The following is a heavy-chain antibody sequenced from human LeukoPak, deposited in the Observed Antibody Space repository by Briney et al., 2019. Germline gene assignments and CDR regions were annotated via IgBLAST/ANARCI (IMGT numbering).Heavy chain of an antibody. CDR1: GGTFNSYA. V-gene: IGHV1-2*02. Sequence: GASVKVSCKASGGTFNSYAISWVRQAPGQGLEWMGWLNPYSGGTNYAQKFQGRVTLTRDTSITTAYMDLSSLTSDDTALYYCARALTRYSTAWYGYWGQGTLVTVSS. J-gene: IGHJ4*02. CDR3: ARALTRYSTAWYGY. CDR2: LNPYSGGT. D-gene: IGHD6-19*01.